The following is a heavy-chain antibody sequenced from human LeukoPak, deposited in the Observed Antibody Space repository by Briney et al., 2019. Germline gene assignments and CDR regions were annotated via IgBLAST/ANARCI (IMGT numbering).Heavy chain of an antibody. D-gene: IGHD2-2*01. CDR3: ARDPRLFPDSSTNGFDY. V-gene: IGHV1-18*01. CDR2: ISAYNGNT. CDR1: GYTFTSYG. J-gene: IGHJ4*02. Sequence: GASVKVSCKASGYTFTSYGISWVRQAPGQGLEWVGWISAYNGNTNYAQKLQGRVTMTTDTSTSTAYMELRSLRSDDTAVYYCARDPRLFPDSSTNGFDYWSQGTLVTVSS.